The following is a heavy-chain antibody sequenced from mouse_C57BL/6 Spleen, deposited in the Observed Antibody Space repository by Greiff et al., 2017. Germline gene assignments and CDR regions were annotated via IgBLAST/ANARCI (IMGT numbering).Heavy chain of an antibody. CDR2: IDPSDSYT. CDR1: GYTFTSYW. J-gene: IGHJ2*01. CDR3: ARVYYGSSYVGFYYFDY. V-gene: IGHV1-69*01. D-gene: IGHD1-1*01. Sequence: QSCKASGYTFTSYWMHWVKQRPGQGLEWIGEIDPSDSYTNYNQKFKGKSTLTVDKSSSTAYMQLSSLTSEDSAVYYCARVYYGSSYVGFYYFDYWGQGTTLTVSS.